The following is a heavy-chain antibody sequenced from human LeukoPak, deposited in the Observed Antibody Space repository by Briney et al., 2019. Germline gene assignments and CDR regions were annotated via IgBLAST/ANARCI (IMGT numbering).Heavy chain of an antibody. J-gene: IGHJ3*02. Sequence: GGSLRLSCAASGYTFSDYSVKWVRQVPGKGLEWVSSISSSVTYIYYADSVKGRFTIFRDNAKNSLFLQMHSLRAQDTVVSSCVSGNDPAYVWGTYRLDDFDIWGEGTMVIVSS. CDR1: GYTFSDYS. D-gene: IGHD3-16*02. CDR2: ISSSVTYI. V-gene: IGHV3-21*01. CDR3: VSGNDPAYVWGTYRLDDFDI.